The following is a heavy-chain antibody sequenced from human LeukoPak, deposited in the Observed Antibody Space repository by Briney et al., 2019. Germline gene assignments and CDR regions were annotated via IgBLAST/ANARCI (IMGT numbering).Heavy chain of an antibody. CDR3: ASMTTVTLDDAFDL. J-gene: IGHJ3*01. V-gene: IGHV3-30*03. CDR1: GFTFSTYG. CDR2: ISYDGINK. Sequence: PGGSLRLSCAASGFTFSTYGMHWVRQAPGKGLEWVAVISYDGINKHYADSVKGRFTISRDNSKNTLYLQMNSLRVEDTAVYYCASMTTVTLDDAFDLWGQGTMVTVSS. D-gene: IGHD4-17*01.